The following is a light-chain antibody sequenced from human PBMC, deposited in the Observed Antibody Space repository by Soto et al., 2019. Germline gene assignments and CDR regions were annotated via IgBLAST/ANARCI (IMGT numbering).Light chain of an antibody. CDR1: SSNIGSNT. Sequence: QSVLTQPPSASGTPGQRVTISCSGSSSNIGSNTVNWYQQVPGTDPKYVIYTNNQRPSGVPARFSGSQSGTSTSLAISGLQSEDEAVYYCAAWDDTLNGQVFGGGTKVTVL. CDR3: AAWDDTLNGQV. V-gene: IGLV1-44*01. J-gene: IGLJ3*02. CDR2: TNN.